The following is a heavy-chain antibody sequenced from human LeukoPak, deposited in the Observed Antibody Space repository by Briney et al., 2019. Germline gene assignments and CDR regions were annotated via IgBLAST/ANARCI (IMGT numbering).Heavy chain of an antibody. J-gene: IGHJ4*02. CDR3: ARSRFLEWLLIDY. D-gene: IGHD3-3*01. V-gene: IGHV3-74*01. CDR1: GFTFSSYW. CDR2: TNSDGSST. Sequence: GGSLRLSCAASGFTFSSYWMHWVRQAPGKGLVWVSRTNSDGSSTSYADSVKGRFTISRDNAKSTLYLQMNSLRAEDTAVYYCARSRFLEWLLIDYWGQGTLVTVSS.